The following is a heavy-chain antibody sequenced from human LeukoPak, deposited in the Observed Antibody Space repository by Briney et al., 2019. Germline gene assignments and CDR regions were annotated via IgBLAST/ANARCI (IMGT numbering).Heavy chain of an antibody. D-gene: IGHD3-3*01. CDR1: GGSFSSFV. CDR2: ISAYNGNT. V-gene: IGHV1-18*01. J-gene: IGHJ5*02. Sequence: GASVKVSCKASGGSFSSFVITWVRQAPGQGLEWMGWISAYNGNTNYAQKLQGRVTMTTDTSTSTAYMELRSLRSDDTAVYYCARLVYYDFWTPRNWFDPWGQGTLVTVSS. CDR3: ARLVYYDFWTPRNWFDP.